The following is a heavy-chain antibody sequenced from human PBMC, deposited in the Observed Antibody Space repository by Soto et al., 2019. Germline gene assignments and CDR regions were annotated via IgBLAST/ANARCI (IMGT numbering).Heavy chain of an antibody. D-gene: IGHD3-22*01. Sequence: GGTLRLSCAASGFTFTRHGMHWVCQGQGQGLERVSFIAYDGSSRGYADSAKGRFAASRDKSKNTLYYQMSSLRSADTSLYYCARVRGANLNVCAYYDWFDPWGQGIPVTVSS. J-gene: IGHJ5*01. CDR2: IAYDGSSR. CDR1: GFTFTRHG. CDR3: ARVRGANLNVCAYYDWFDP. V-gene: IGHV3-30*03.